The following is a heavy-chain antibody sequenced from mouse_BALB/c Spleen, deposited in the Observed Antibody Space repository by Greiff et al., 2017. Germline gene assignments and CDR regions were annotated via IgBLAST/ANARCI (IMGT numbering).Heavy chain of an antibody. V-gene: IGHV1-69*02. CDR2: IYPSDSYT. CDR3: TRFYYYGSSFDL. D-gene: IGHD1-1*01. CDR1: GYTFTSYW. Sequence: QVQLQQPGAELVRPGASVKLSCKASGYTFTSYWINWVKQRPGQGLEWIGNIYPSDSYTNYNQKFKDKATLTVDKSSSTAYMQLSRPTSEDSAVYYCTRFYYYGSSFDLWGQDNTHTVPS. J-gene: IGHJ2*01.